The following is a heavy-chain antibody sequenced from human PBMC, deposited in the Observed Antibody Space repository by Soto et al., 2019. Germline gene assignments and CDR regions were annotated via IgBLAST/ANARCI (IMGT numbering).Heavy chain of an antibody. CDR1: GGSISSYY. CDR2: IYYSGST. CDR3: ARSLDYDITTYDY. Sequence: SETLSLTCTVSGGSISSYYWSWIRQPPGKGLEWIGYIYYSGSTNYNPSLKSRVTISVDTSKNQFSLKLSSVTAADTAVYYCARSLDYDITTYDYWGQGTLVTVS. J-gene: IGHJ4*02. D-gene: IGHD3-9*01. V-gene: IGHV4-59*01.